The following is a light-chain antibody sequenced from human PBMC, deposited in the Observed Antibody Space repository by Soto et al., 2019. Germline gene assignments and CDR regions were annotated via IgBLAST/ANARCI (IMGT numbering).Light chain of an antibody. CDR1: QSVRSSY. J-gene: IGKJ4*01. CDR2: DGS. Sequence: EIVLTQSPATLSLSPGDRATLSCGASQSVRSSYVAWYQQKAGLAPRLLIYDGSSRASGIPDRFSGTGSGTAFTLTIGSLEPEDFALFYCQRYDNSAPLSFGGGTKV. V-gene: IGKV3D-20*01. CDR3: QRYDNSAPLS.